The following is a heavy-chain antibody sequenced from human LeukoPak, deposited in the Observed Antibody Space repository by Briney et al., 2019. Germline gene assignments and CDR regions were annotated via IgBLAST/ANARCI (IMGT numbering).Heavy chain of an antibody. D-gene: IGHD2-15*01. V-gene: IGHV4-34*01. CDR1: GGSFSGYY. CDR2: INHSGST. CDR3: ARGTSDIVVVVASTPGWFDP. Sequence: ASETLSLTCAVYGGSFSGYYWSWIRQPPGKGLEWIGEINHSGSTNYNPSLKSRVTISVDTSKNQFSLKLSSVTAADTAVYYCARGTSDIVVVVASTPGWFDPWGQGTLVTVSS. J-gene: IGHJ5*02.